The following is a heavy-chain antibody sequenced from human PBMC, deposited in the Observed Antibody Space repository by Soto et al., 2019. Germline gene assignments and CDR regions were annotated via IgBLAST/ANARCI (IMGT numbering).Heavy chain of an antibody. V-gene: IGHV4-30-4*01. CDR3: ARATIVLVPAAMVSHWFDP. CDR2: IYYSGST. Sequence: SETLSLTCTVSGGSISSGDYYWSWIRQPPGKGLEWIGYIYYSGSTYYNPSLKSRVTISVDTSKNQFSLKLSSVTAADTAVYYCARATIVLVPAAMVSHWFDPWGQGTLVTVS. CDR1: GGSISSGDYY. J-gene: IGHJ5*02. D-gene: IGHD2-2*01.